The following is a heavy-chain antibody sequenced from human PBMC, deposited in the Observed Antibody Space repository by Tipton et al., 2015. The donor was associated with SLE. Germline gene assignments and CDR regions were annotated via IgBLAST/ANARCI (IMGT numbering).Heavy chain of an antibody. J-gene: IGHJ3*02. V-gene: IGHV1-18*01. CDR3: AIPRGIAARDDAFDI. Sequence: QVQLVQSGPEVKNPGASVKVSCKASGYTFTSYGISWGPQAPGQGLEWMGWISAYNGNTNYAQKLQGRVTMTTDTSTSTAYMELRSLRSDDTAVYYCAIPRGIAARDDAFDIWGQGTMVTVSS. D-gene: IGHD6-6*01. CDR1: GYTFTSYG. CDR2: ISAYNGNT.